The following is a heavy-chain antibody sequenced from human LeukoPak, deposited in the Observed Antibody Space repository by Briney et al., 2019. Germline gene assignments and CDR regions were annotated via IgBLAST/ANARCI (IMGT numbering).Heavy chain of an antibody. D-gene: IGHD6-19*01. J-gene: IGHJ4*02. Sequence: SETLSLTCSVYAGSISSYSYSYYWRWIRQPPGKGLEGIGSIYYSATTYYNPSLKSRVTLSVDTSKNQFSLKLSSVTAADTAVYYFGRHYSSCWYYFDYWGQGTLVTVSS. V-gene: IGHV4-39*01. CDR3: GRHYSSCWYYFDY. CDR2: IYYSATT. CDR1: AGSISSYSYSYY.